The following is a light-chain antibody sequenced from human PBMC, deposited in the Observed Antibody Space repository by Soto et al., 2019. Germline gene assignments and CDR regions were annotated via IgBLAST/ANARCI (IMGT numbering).Light chain of an antibody. Sequence: DIQMTQSPSTLSASVGDRVTITCRASQSISSWLAWYQQKPGKAPKFLIYDASSLESGVPSRFSGSGSGTDFALTICSLQPDDFATYYCQQYHSYPWTFGQGTKVDIK. CDR3: QQYHSYPWT. CDR2: DAS. V-gene: IGKV1-5*01. CDR1: QSISSW. J-gene: IGKJ1*01.